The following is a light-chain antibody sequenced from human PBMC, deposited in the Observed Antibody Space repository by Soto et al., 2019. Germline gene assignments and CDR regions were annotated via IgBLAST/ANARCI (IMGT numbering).Light chain of an antibody. CDR1: QSISSW. V-gene: IGKV1-5*01. CDR2: DAS. CDR3: QQYNSYSIT. Sequence: GDRVTITCRASQSISSWLAWYQQKPGKAPKLLIYDASSLESGVPSRFSGSGSGTEFTLTISSLQPDDFATYYCQQYNSYSITFGQGTRLEI. J-gene: IGKJ5*01.